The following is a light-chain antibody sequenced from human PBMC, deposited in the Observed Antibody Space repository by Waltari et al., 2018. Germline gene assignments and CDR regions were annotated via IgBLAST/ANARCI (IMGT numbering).Light chain of an antibody. CDR1: QSVNSN. V-gene: IGKV3-15*01. Sequence: EIVMTQSPATLSVSPGERATLSCRASQSVNSNLAWYQQKPGQAPRLLIYGASTRAAGIPGSFSGSGSGTEFTLTISSLQSEDFAVYYCQQYNNWPNTFGQGTKLEI. CDR3: QQYNNWPNT. CDR2: GAS. J-gene: IGKJ2*01.